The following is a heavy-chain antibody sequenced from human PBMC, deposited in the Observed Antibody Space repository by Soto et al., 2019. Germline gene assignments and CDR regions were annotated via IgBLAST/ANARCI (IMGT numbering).Heavy chain of an antibody. V-gene: IGHV3-48*02. Sequence: GGSLSLSCAASGFTFSSYSMNWVRQAPGKGLQRVSYISSSSSTIYYADSVKGRFTISRDNAKNSLYLQMNSLRDEDTAVYYCARDPLIVATYAGRIDPWGQGTLVTVSS. J-gene: IGHJ5*02. CDR2: ISSSSSTI. CDR3: ARDPLIVATYAGRIDP. CDR1: GFTFSSYS. D-gene: IGHD2-15*01.